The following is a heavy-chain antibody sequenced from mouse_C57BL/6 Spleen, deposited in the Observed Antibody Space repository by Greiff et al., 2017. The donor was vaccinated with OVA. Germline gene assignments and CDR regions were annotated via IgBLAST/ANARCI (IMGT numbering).Heavy chain of an antibody. CDR2: INPGSGGT. CDR1: GYAFTNYL. D-gene: IGHD1-1*01. V-gene: IGHV1-54*01. Sequence: QVQLQQSGAELVRPGTSVKVSCKASGYAFTNYLIEWVKQRPGQGLEWIGVINPGSGGTNYNEKFKGKATLTADKSSSTAYMQLSSLTSEDSAVYFCARGYYGSGDAMDYWGQGTSVTVAS. CDR3: ARGYYGSGDAMDY. J-gene: IGHJ4*01.